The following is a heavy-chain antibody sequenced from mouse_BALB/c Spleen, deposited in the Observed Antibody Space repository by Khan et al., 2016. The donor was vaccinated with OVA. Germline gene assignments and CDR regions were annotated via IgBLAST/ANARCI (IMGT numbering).Heavy chain of an antibody. D-gene: IGHD1-1*01. CDR3: ARGVNYYWAWFAY. J-gene: IGHJ3*01. V-gene: IGHV9-1*02. CDR1: GYTFTNFG. CDR2: INTSAGEP. Sequence: QFELVQSGPELKKPGETVKISCTASGYTFTNFGMNWVKQAPGKALKWMGWINTSAGEPKYADNFKGRFTISLDTAASTDYLQINSLKNEDMATSVLARGVNYYWAWFAYWGQGTLVTVSA.